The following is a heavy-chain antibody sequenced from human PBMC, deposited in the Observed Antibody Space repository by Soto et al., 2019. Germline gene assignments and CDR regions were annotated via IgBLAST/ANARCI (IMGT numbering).Heavy chain of an antibody. D-gene: IGHD2-15*01. J-gene: IGHJ5*02. CDR2: INPSGDSA. CDR1: GYTFTSYY. Sequence: QVQLVQSGAEVKKPGASVKVSCKASGYTFTSYYMHWVRQAPGQGLEWMGLINPSGDSASYAQKFQGRVTMTRDMSTSTVYMALSRLRYEVTAVYYCTRGSCNGASCSSSGLFDPWGQGALVTVSS. V-gene: IGHV1-46*03. CDR3: TRGSCNGASCSSSGLFDP.